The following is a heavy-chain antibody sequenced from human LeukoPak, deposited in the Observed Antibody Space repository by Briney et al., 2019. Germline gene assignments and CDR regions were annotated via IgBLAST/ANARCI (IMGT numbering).Heavy chain of an antibody. CDR2: ISDSGSIT. Sequence: GGSLRLSCAASGFTFSGSAMSWVRQAPGEGLEWVSVISDSGSITYYADSVKGRFTISRDNSKNTLFLQMNSLRAEDTAVYYCAKDARRTSGWYFFDYWGQGTLVTVSS. CDR1: GFTFSGSA. CDR3: AKDARRTSGWYFFDY. J-gene: IGHJ4*02. D-gene: IGHD6-19*01. V-gene: IGHV3-23*01.